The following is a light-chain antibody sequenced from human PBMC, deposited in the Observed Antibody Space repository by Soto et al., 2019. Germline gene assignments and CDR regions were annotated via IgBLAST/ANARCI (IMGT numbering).Light chain of an antibody. CDR2: DAS. CDR3: QQYNNWPQT. Sequence: EIVMTQSPATLSVSPGERATLSCRAGQSVSSNLAWYQQKPGQAPRLLIYDASTRATGIPARFSGSGSGTEFTLTISSLQSEDFAVYYCQQYNNWPQTFGQGTKVEIK. J-gene: IGKJ1*01. CDR1: QSVSSN. V-gene: IGKV3-15*01.